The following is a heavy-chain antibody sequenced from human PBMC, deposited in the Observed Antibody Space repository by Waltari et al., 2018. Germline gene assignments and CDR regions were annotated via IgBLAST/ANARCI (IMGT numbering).Heavy chain of an antibody. J-gene: IGHJ4*02. CDR2: IFHSGST. CDR1: GYYISSNYF. CDR3: VRVAYSDFWSDYSSRPSFDY. Sequence: QVELQESGPGLVKPSETLSLTCKVSGYYISSNYFWGWIRQPPGKGPEWIGRIFHSGSTYYNPSLKSRVTISVDTSKNQFSLKLISVTAADTAVYYCVRVAYSDFWSDYSSRPSFDYWGPGTLVTVSS. D-gene: IGHD3-3*01. V-gene: IGHV4-38-2*02.